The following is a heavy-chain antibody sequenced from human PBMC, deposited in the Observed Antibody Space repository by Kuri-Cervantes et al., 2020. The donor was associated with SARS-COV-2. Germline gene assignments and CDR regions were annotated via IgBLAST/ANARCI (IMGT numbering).Heavy chain of an antibody. V-gene: IGHV3-23*01. CDR3: AGLYSSSWSYDY. CDR2: ISSGSYIT. D-gene: IGHD6-13*01. J-gene: IGHJ4*02. CDR1: GFTFSSYA. Sequence: GGSLRLSCAASGFTFSSYAMSWVREAPGKGLEWVAAISSGSYITHYADSVKGRFTISRDNSKNTLYLQMNSLRAEDTAVYYCAGLYSSSWSYDYWGQGTLVTVSS.